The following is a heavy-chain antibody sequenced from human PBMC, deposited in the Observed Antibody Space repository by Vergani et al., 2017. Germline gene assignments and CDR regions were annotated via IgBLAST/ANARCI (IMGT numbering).Heavy chain of an antibody. CDR3: AREQSEYSSGWYSY. Sequence: QVQLQESGPGLVKPSQTLSLTCTVSGGSISSGGYYWSWTRQHPGKGLEWIGYIYYSGSTYYNPSLKSRVTISVDTSKNQLSLKLSSVTAADTAVYYCAREQSEYSSGWYSYWGQGTLVTVSS. D-gene: IGHD6-19*01. V-gene: IGHV4-31*03. CDR2: IYYSGST. CDR1: GGSISSGGYY. J-gene: IGHJ4*02.